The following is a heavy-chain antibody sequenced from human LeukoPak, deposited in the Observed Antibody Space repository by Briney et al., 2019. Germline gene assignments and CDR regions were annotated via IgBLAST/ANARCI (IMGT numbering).Heavy chain of an antibody. CDR3: ARDGDTSHY. CDR2: IIPILGIA. J-gene: IGHJ4*02. V-gene: IGHV1-69*04. Sequence: SVKVSCKASGYTFTGYYMHWVRQAPGQGLEWMGRIIPILGIANYAQKFQGRVTITADKSTSTAYMELSSLRSEDTAVYYCARDGDTSHYWGQGTLVTVSS. CDR1: GYTFTGYY.